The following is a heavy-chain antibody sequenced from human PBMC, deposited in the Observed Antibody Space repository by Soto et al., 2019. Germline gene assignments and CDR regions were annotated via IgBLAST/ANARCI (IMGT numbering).Heavy chain of an antibody. CDR1: GGTFSSYA. V-gene: IGHV1-69*12. Sequence: QVQLVQSGAEVKKPGSSVKVSCKASGGTFSSYAISWVRQAPGQGLEWMGGFIPIFGTADYAQTFQGRVTITADESTSTAYMELSSLRSEDTAVYYCASHTGSSPEGRYYYGMDVWGQGTTVTVSS. CDR3: ASHTGSSPEGRYYYGMDV. J-gene: IGHJ6*02. D-gene: IGHD1-26*01. CDR2: FIPIFGTA.